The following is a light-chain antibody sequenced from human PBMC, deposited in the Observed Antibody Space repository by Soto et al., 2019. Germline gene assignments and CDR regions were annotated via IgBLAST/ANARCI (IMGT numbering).Light chain of an antibody. J-gene: IGKJ1*01. CDR2: GIS. Sequence: AIQMTQSPSSLSASVGDRVTITCRASQAIRNDLGWYQQKPGKAPRLLIYGISSLHSGVPSRFTGSGPGTDFTLTISSLQPEDFATYYCLQDNNYPWTFGQGTKVDIK. CDR3: LQDNNYPWT. V-gene: IGKV1-6*01. CDR1: QAIRND.